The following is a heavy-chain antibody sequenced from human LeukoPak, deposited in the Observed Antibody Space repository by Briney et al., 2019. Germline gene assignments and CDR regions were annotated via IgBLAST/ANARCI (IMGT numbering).Heavy chain of an antibody. Sequence: PGGSLRLSCAASGFTFDDYAMRWVRHAPGKGLEWVSGISWNSGSIGYADSVKGRFTISRDNAKNSLYLQMNSLRAEDTALYYCAKYDAYAFDIWGQGTMVTVSS. J-gene: IGHJ3*02. CDR2: ISWNSGSI. V-gene: IGHV3-9*01. CDR1: GFTFDDYA. CDR3: AKYDAYAFDI. D-gene: IGHD1-1*01.